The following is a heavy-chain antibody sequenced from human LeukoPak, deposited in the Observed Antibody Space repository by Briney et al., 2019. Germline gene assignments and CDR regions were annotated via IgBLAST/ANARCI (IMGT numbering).Heavy chain of an antibody. CDR3: ARVLVVVTGGLDY. CDR1: GFTLSSNY. J-gene: IGHJ4*02. V-gene: IGHV3-66*02. Sequence: GRSLRLSCAPSGFTLSSNYTSWVRQAPGKGLEWVSGIYSGGSTYYADSVKGRFTISRDNSKNTLYLQMNSLRAEDTAVYYCARVLVVVTGGLDYWGQGTLVTVSS. CDR2: IYSGGST. D-gene: IGHD2-15*01.